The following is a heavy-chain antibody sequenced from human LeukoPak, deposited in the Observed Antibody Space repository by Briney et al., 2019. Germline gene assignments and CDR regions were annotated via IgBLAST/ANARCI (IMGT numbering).Heavy chain of an antibody. Sequence: PSQTLSLTCTVSGGSISSGDYYWSWIRQPPGEGPEWIGYIYYSGSTYYNPSLKSRVTISVDTSKNQFSLKLSSVTAADTAVYYCARVANVDTPAYYYYGMDVWGQGTTVTVSS. CDR2: IYYSGST. CDR1: GGSISSGDYY. CDR3: ARVANVDTPAYYYYGMDV. D-gene: IGHD5-18*01. V-gene: IGHV4-30-4*01. J-gene: IGHJ6*02.